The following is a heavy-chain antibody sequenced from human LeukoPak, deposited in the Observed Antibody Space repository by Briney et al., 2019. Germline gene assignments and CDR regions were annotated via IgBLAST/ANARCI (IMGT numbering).Heavy chain of an antibody. Sequence: PSGTLSLTCTVSGGSISSYYWSWIRQPPGKGLEWIGYMYYSGSTKYNPSLKSRVTISVDTSKNQFSLKLSSVTAADTAVYYCARGSFDYYFDYWGQGTLVTVSS. V-gene: IGHV4-59*01. D-gene: IGHD3-9*01. CDR1: GGSISSYY. J-gene: IGHJ4*02. CDR3: ARGSFDYYFDY. CDR2: MYYSGST.